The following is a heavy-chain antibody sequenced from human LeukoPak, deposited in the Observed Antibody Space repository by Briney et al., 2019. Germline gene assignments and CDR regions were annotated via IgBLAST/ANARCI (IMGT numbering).Heavy chain of an antibody. CDR2: ISSSSSTI. V-gene: IGHV3-48*01. Sequence: GGSLRLSCAASGFTFSSYSMNWVRQAPGKGLDWVSYISSSSSTIYYADSVKGRFTISRDNSKNTLYLQMNSLRAEDTAVYYCAKGQFPTVAGTVDIWGQGTMVTVSS. CDR1: GFTFSSYS. D-gene: IGHD6-19*01. J-gene: IGHJ3*02. CDR3: AKGQFPTVAGTVDI.